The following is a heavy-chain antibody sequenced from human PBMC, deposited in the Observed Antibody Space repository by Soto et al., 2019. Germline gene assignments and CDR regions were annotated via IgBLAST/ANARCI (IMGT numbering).Heavy chain of an antibody. D-gene: IGHD1-1*01. CDR3: TKGGIPRRYNIPKVDFDY. Sequence: EVHLLESGGDLVQRGGSLRLSCAASVFIFSNYAMSWVRQAPGKGLEWVSAISGSGATTYYPDSVKGRFTISRDNSKNTLYLQMNSLRAEDTAVYYCTKGGIPRRYNIPKVDFDYWGQGSLVTVSS. CDR2: ISGSGATT. V-gene: IGHV3-23*01. J-gene: IGHJ4*02. CDR1: VFIFSNYA.